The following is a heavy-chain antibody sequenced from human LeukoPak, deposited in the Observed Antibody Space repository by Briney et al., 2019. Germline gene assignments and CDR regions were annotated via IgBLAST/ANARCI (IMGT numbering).Heavy chain of an antibody. CDR2: ISGSGGST. D-gene: IGHD6-19*01. J-gene: IGHJ4*02. Sequence: GALRLSCAASGFTFSSYGMSWVRQAPGKGLEWVSAISGSGGSTYYADPVKGRFTISRDNSKNTLYLQMNSLRAEDTAVYYCAKDLEIDEYSSGWCPFEYWGQGTLVTVSS. CDR1: GFTFSSYG. V-gene: IGHV3-23*01. CDR3: AKDLEIDEYSSGWCPFEY.